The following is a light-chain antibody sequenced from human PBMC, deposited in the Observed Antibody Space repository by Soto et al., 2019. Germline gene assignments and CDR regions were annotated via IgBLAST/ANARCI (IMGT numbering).Light chain of an antibody. Sequence: DIPMTQSPSSLSASVGDRVTITCRASQSIRSFLNWYQVKPGKAPKVLIYAAFSLQSGVPSRFSGSGSGTDFTLTISSLQPEDFATYYCQQTYSAQQTFGQGTKLEIK. CDR3: QQTYSAQQT. CDR2: AAF. J-gene: IGKJ2*01. V-gene: IGKV1-39*01. CDR1: QSIRSF.